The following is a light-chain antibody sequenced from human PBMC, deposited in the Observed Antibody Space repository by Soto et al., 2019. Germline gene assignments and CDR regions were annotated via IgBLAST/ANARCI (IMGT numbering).Light chain of an antibody. Sequence: EIVLTQSPGTLSLSPGERATLSCRASQRVSSSYLAWYQQKPGQAPRLLIYGASSRATGIPDRFSGSGSGTDFSLTISRLEPEDFAVYYCHQYGSSPRTFGQGTNVEIK. CDR2: GAS. J-gene: IGKJ1*01. CDR1: QRVSSSY. CDR3: HQYGSSPRT. V-gene: IGKV3-20*01.